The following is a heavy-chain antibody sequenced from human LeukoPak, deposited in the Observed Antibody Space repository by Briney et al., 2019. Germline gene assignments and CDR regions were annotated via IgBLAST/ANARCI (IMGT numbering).Heavy chain of an antibody. D-gene: IGHD5-12*01. CDR1: GDSMNNYY. CDR3: ARGGWLHTYFDY. Sequence: PSQTLSLTCTVSGDSMNNYYWTWMRQPAGKGREWIGRVYISGNTMYNPSLQSRGTMSLDTSKNQFSLKLSSVTAADTAVYFCARGGWLHTYFDYWGQGTLVSVSS. CDR2: VYISGNT. J-gene: IGHJ4*02. V-gene: IGHV4-4*07.